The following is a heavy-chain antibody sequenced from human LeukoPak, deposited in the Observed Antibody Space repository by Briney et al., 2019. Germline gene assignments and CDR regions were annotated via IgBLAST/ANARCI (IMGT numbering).Heavy chain of an antibody. D-gene: IGHD1-14*01. CDR1: GFTFDDYG. CDR2: INWNGGST. V-gene: IGHV3-20*04. J-gene: IGHJ4*02. CDR3: ARGTGYGVFDY. Sequence: GGSLRLSCAASGFTFDDYGMSWVRQAPGKGLEWVSGINWNGGSTGYADSVKGRFTISRDNAKNTLDLQMNSLRAEDTAVYYCARGTGYGVFDYWGQGTLVTVSS.